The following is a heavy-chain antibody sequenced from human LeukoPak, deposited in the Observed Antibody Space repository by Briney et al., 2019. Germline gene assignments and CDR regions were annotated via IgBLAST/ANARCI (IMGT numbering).Heavy chain of an antibody. CDR2: ISSGGAYT. V-gene: IGHV3-21*01. CDR3: ARDPEVPDYYSYMDV. Sequence: PGGSLRLTCTGSGFIFSSYGLFWVRQAPGKGLEWVSAISSGGAYTYYADSVKGRFTISRDNALNSVSLQMNGLRAEDTAIYYCARDPEVPDYYSYMDVWGKGTTVTVSS. CDR1: GFIFSSYG. J-gene: IGHJ6*03.